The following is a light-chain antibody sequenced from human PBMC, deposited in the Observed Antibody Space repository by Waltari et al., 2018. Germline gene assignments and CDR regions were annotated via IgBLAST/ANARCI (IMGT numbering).Light chain of an antibody. CDR1: RSDVGAYKY. Sequence: QSALTQPPSASGSPGQSVTISCTGTRSDVGAYKYVSWYQQPPGKAPKLLIYEVSKRASGVPDRFSGSKSGNTASLTVSGLQAEDEADYYCASRGASKVFGGGTKLTVL. J-gene: IGLJ2*01. V-gene: IGLV2-8*01. CDR2: EVS. CDR3: ASRGASKV.